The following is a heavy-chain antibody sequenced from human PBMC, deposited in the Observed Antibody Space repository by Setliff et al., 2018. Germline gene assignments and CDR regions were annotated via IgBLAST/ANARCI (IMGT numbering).Heavy chain of an antibody. CDR3: VRDRTAYSYGLDV. D-gene: IGHD5-18*01. CDR2: IYHNGNT. CDR1: SGSIINYY. J-gene: IGHJ6*02. Sequence: PSETLSLTCTVSSGSIINYYWSWIRQPPGRPLEWIGYIYHNGNTNFNPSLKTRVTMSVDTSKNQFALNLRSVTAADAAVYYCVRDRTAYSYGLDVWGQGTTVTVSS. V-gene: IGHV4-59*01.